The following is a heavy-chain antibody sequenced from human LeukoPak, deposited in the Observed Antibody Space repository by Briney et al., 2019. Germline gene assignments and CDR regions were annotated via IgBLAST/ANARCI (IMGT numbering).Heavy chain of an antibody. CDR2: IYHSGST. D-gene: IGHD6-19*01. CDR3: VFGGWYRVDY. CDR1: GASISGSGYY. Sequence: TSETLSLTCAVSGASISGSGYYLGWIRQPPGKGLEWIGSIYHSGSTYYNPSLKSRVTISLDSSKNQFSLKLRSVTAADTAVYYCVFGGWYRVDYWGQGTLVTASS. V-gene: IGHV4-39*01. J-gene: IGHJ4*02.